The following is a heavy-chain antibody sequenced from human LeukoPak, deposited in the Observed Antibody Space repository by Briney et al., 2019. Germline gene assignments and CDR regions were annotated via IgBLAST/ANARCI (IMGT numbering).Heavy chain of an antibody. V-gene: IGHV3-23*01. Sequence: GGSLRLSCAASGFTFSSYAMSWVRQAPGKGLEWVSAISGSGGSTYYADSVKGRFTISRDNSKNTLYLQMNSLRAEDTAVYYCAKGRFPGYYYYGMDVWGQGTTVTVSS. CDR1: GFTFSSYA. CDR2: ISGSGGST. J-gene: IGHJ6*02. CDR3: AKGRFPGYYYYGMDV. D-gene: IGHD3-10*01.